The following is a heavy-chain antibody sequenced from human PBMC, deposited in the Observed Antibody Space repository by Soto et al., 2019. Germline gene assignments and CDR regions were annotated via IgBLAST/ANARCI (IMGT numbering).Heavy chain of an antibody. CDR2: ISGSGGST. CDR3: AKQKRDYSNYVEDV. J-gene: IGHJ6*02. D-gene: IGHD4-4*01. Sequence: GGSLRLSCAASGFTFSSYAMSCVRQAPGKGLEWVSAISGSGGSTYYADSVKGRFTISRDNSKNTLYLQMNSLRAEDTAVYYCAKQKRDYSNYVEDVWGQGTTVTVSS. V-gene: IGHV3-23*01. CDR1: GFTFSSYA.